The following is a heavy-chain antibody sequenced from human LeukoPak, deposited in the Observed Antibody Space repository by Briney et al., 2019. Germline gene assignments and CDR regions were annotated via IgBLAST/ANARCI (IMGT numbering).Heavy chain of an antibody. J-gene: IGHJ4*02. V-gene: IGHV4-39*07. D-gene: IGHD6-6*01. Sequence: SETLSLTCTVSGGSISSSSYYWGWIRQPPGKGLEWIGSIYYSGSTYYNPSLKSRVTISVDTSKNQFSLKLSSVTAADTAVYYCARSSVSSSYDYWGQGTLVTVSS. CDR2: IYYSGST. CDR3: ARSSVSSSYDY. CDR1: GGSISSSSYY.